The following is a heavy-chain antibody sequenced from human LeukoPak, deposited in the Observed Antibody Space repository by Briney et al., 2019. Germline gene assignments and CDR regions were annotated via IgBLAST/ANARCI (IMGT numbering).Heavy chain of an antibody. D-gene: IGHD3-22*01. CDR2: INPNSGGT. CDR3: ARDSDDSSGYYSLGKYFQH. CDR1: GYTFTGYY. Sequence: ASVKVSCKASGYTFTGYYMHWVRQAPGQGLEWMGWINPNSGGTNYAQKFQGRVTMTTDTSTSTAYMELSRLRSDDTAVYYCARDSDDSSGYYSLGKYFQHWGQGTLVTVSS. V-gene: IGHV1-2*02. J-gene: IGHJ1*01.